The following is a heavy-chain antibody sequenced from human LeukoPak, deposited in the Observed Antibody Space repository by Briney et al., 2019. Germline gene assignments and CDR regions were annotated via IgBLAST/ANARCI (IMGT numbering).Heavy chain of an antibody. CDR2: INSDGSST. CDR1: GFTFSSYW. Sequence: GGSLRLSCAASGFTFSSYWIHWVRQAPGKGLVWVSRINSDGSSTSYADSVKGRFTISRDNAKNTLYLQMNSLRAEDTAVYYCAKAGRYIYGYGFDYWGQGTLVTVSS. V-gene: IGHV3-74*01. CDR3: AKAGRYIYGYGFDY. D-gene: IGHD5-18*01. J-gene: IGHJ4*02.